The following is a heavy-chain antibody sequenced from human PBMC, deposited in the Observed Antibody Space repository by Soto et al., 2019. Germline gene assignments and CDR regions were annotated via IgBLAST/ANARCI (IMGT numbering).Heavy chain of an antibody. V-gene: IGHV4-31*03. D-gene: IGHD4-17*01. CDR3: ARLDYGDSAFDL. CDR1: GGSINDGSYH. Sequence: SETLSLTCTVSGGSINDGSYHWSWLRQHPGKGLEFIGYIFYTGSTYYNPSLETRVTMSADTSNNEVSLRLNSLTAADTAVYYCARLDYGDSAFDLRGRGTLVTVS. J-gene: IGHJ4*02. CDR2: IFYTGST.